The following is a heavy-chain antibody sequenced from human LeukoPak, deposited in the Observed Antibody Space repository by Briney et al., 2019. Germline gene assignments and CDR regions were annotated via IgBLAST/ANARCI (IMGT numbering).Heavy chain of an antibody. CDR2: IYYSGST. V-gene: IGHV4-39*07. CDR3: ARDGRAREYYGSGSYYNHLWYFDY. Sequence: SETLSLTCTVSGGSISSSSYYWGWIRQPPGKGLEWIGRIYYSGSTYYNPSLKSRVTISVDTSKNQFSLKLSSVTAADTAVYYCARDGRAREYYGSGSYYNHLWYFDYWGQGTLVTVSS. D-gene: IGHD3-10*01. J-gene: IGHJ4*02. CDR1: GGSISSSSYY.